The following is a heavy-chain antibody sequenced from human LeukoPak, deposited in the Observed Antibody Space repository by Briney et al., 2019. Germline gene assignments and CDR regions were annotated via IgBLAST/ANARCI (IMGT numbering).Heavy chain of an antibody. Sequence: GGSLRLSCAASGFAFSSYAMSWVRRAPGKGLEWVSAISGSGGSTYYADSVKGRFTISRDNSKNTLYLQMNSLRAEDTAVYYCAKDKWQLPHYFDYWGQGTLVTVSS. CDR2: ISGSGGST. D-gene: IGHD2-15*01. V-gene: IGHV3-23*01. J-gene: IGHJ4*02. CDR1: GFAFSSYA. CDR3: AKDKWQLPHYFDY.